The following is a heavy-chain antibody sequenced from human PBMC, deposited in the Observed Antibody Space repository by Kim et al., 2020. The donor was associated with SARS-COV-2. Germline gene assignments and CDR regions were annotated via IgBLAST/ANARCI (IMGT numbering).Heavy chain of an antibody. J-gene: IGHJ6*02. V-gene: IGHV3-49*03. D-gene: IGHD2-2*01. Sequence: GGSLRLSCTASGFTFGDYAMSWFRQAPGKGLEWVGFIRSKAYGGTTEYAASVKGRFTISRDDSKSIAYLQMNSLKTEDTAVYYCTRAGCSSTSCYPYYYYGMDVWGQGTTVTVSS. CDR3: TRAGCSSTSCYPYYYYGMDV. CDR1: GFTFGDYA. CDR2: IRSKAYGGTT.